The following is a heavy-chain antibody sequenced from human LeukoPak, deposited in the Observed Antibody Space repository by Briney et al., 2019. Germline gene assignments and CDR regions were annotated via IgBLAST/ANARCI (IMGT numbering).Heavy chain of an antibody. V-gene: IGHV3-74*01. CDR2: ISGDGSTT. CDR1: GFTFSSYW. Sequence: GGSLRLSCAASGFTFSSYWMHWVRQAPGMGLVWVSRISGDGSTTSYADSVKGRFTTSRDNAKNTLYLQMNSLRAEDTAVYYCARLDILTGNYYYFNFWGQGTLVTVSS. J-gene: IGHJ4*02. CDR3: ARLDILTGNYYYFNF. D-gene: IGHD3-9*01.